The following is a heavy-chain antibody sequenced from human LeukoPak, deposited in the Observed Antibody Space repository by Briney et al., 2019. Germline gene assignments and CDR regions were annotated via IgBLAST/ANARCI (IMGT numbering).Heavy chain of an antibody. CDR1: GYTFTSYD. Sequence: ASVKVSCKASGYTFTSYDINWVRQATGQGLEWMGRMNPNSGNTGYAQKFQGRVTMTRNTSISTAYMELSSLRSEDTAVYYCARGGKYKYYDYVWGGYRYGWFDPWGQGTLVTVSS. V-gene: IGHV1-8*01. D-gene: IGHD3-16*02. CDR2: MNPNSGNT. CDR3: ARGGKYKYYDYVWGGYRYGWFDP. J-gene: IGHJ5*02.